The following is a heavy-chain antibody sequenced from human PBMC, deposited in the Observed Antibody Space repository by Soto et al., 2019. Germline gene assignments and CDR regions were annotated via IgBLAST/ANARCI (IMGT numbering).Heavy chain of an antibody. CDR3: ARDRGIVGAIGTSYYFDY. CDR2: ISAYNGNT. D-gene: IGHD1-26*01. CDR1: GYTFTNYG. Sequence: QVQLVQSGAEVKKPGASVKVSCKASGYTFTNYGISWVRQAPGQGLEWMGWISAYNGNTNYAQKLQGRVTMTTDTSTSTAYMELRSLRSDDTAVYYCARDRGIVGAIGTSYYFDYWGQGTLVTVSS. V-gene: IGHV1-18*04. J-gene: IGHJ4*02.